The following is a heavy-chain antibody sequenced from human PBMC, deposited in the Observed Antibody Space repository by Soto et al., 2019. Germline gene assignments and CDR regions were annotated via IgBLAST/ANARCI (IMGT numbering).Heavy chain of an antibody. J-gene: IGHJ3*02. CDR1: GFTFSSYA. V-gene: IGHV3-30-3*01. CDR2: ISYDGSNK. CDR3: ARDDCSSTSWGAFDI. D-gene: IGHD2-2*01. Sequence: GSLILSCAASGFTFSSYAMHWVRQAPGKGLEWVAVISYDGSNKYYADSVKGRFTISRDNSKNTLYLQMNSLRAEDTAVYYCARDDCSSTSWGAFDIWGQGTMVTVSS.